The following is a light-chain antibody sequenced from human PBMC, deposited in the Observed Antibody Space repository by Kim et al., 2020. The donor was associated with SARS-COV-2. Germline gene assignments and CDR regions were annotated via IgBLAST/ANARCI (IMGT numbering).Light chain of an antibody. Sequence: LSLSPGERATLSCRASQSVSSQLAWYQQRPGQAPRLLIFDASNRATGIPARFSGSGSGTDFTLTISSLAPEDFVVYYCQQRTSSYTFGQGTKLEI. CDR1: QSVSSQ. J-gene: IGKJ2*01. V-gene: IGKV3-11*01. CDR3: QQRTSSYT. CDR2: DAS.